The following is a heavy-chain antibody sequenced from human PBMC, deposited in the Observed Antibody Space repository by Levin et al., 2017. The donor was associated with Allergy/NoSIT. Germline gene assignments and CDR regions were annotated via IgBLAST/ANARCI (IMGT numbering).Heavy chain of an antibody. CDR1: GFTFSSYS. J-gene: IGHJ4*02. CDR2: ISGSSSYI. CDR3: ARHTSRWSSDY. Sequence: GGSLRLSCAASGFTFSSYSMNWVRQTPGKGLEWISSISGSSSYIYYADSVKGRFTISRDNAKNSLYLQMNSLRAEDTAVYYCARHTSRWSSDYWGQGTLVTVSS. D-gene: IGHD6-13*01. V-gene: IGHV3-21*01.